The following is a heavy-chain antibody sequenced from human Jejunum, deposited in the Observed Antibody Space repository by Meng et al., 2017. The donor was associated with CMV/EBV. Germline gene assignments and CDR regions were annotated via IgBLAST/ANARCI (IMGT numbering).Heavy chain of an antibody. Sequence: LTFTVSGGSISSSIHCWTWIRQPPGKGLEWIGSGSTYYNPSLKSRVTISVDTSKNQFSLMLTSVTAADTAVYYCVDYSSSYGWFDPWGQGTLVTVSS. V-gene: IGHV4-39*01. CDR2: GST. CDR3: VDYSSSYGWFDP. D-gene: IGHD6-6*01. CDR1: GGSISSSIHC. J-gene: IGHJ5*02.